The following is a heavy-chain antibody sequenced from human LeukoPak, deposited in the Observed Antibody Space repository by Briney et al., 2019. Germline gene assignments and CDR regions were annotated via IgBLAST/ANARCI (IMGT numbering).Heavy chain of an antibody. D-gene: IGHD1-1*01. CDR3: ARDARYNWNGPNWFDP. V-gene: IGHV1-69*13. Sequence: ASVKVSCKASGGTFSSDAISWVRQAPGQGLECMGGIIPIFGTANYAQKFQGRVTITADESTSTAYMELSSLRSEDTAVYYCARDARYNWNGPNWFDPWGQGTLVTVSS. CDR1: GGTFSSDA. J-gene: IGHJ5*02. CDR2: IIPIFGTA.